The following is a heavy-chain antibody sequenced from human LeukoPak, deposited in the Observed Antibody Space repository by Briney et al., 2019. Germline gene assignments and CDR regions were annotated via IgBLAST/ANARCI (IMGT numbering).Heavy chain of an antibody. CDR3: VREGFCGGDCPGYFDF. Sequence: GGSLRLSCAASGFTFSSYDMHWVRQTTGKGLEWVSAIDTAGGTYYPGSVEGRFTISRENAKNSFHLQMNSPRAADTAVYYCVREGFCGGDCPGYFDFWGRGTLVTVSS. J-gene: IGHJ2*01. D-gene: IGHD2-21*02. V-gene: IGHV3-13*04. CDR1: GFTFSSYD. CDR2: IDTAGGT.